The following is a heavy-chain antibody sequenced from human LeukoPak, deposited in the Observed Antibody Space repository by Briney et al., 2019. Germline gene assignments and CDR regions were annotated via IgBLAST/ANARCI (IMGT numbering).Heavy chain of an antibody. D-gene: IGHD3-16*01. CDR2: ISGSGGST. CDR1: GFTFSSYA. Sequence: GGSLRLSCAASGFTFSSYAMSWVRQAPGKGLEWVSGISGSGGSTYYADSVKGRFTISRDNSRDTLYLQMNSLRAEDTAVYYCAKGYYDYVWGSYYFDYWGQGTLVTVSS. V-gene: IGHV3-23*01. J-gene: IGHJ4*02. CDR3: AKGYYDYVWGSYYFDY.